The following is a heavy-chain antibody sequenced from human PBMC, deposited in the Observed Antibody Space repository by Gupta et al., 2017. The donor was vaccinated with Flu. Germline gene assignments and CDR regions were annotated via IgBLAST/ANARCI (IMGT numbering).Heavy chain of an antibody. CDR3: ARGLCSGGRCYGGGFDF. CDR2: IKQEGSEK. V-gene: IGHV3-7*01. Sequence: WMGWVSQAPGKGLGGVYNIKQEGSEKYYGVLVKGRFTISRDNAKNSLYLKMNTLRADDTAVYYGARGLCSGGRCYGGGFDFWGQGTLVTVSS. D-gene: IGHD2-15*01. J-gene: IGHJ4*02. CDR1: W.